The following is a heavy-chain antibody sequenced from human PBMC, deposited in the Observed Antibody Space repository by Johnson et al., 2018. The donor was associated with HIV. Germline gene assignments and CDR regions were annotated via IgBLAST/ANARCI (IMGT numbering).Heavy chain of an antibody. CDR3: AFPTGATTAFDI. CDR1: GFTISTFW. V-gene: IGHV3-74*02. J-gene: IGHJ3*02. CDR2: INSDGSST. Sequence: MLLVEYGGALVQPGGSLRLSCEVSGFTISTFWMHWVRQVPGKGLVWVSRINSDGSSTSYADSVKGRFTISRDNAKNTLYLQMNSLRAEDTAVYYCAFPTGATTAFDIWGQGTMVTVSS. D-gene: IGHD5-24*01.